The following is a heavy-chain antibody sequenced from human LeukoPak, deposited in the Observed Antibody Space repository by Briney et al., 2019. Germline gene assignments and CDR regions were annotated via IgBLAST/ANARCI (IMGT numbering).Heavy chain of an antibody. V-gene: IGHV3-30-3*01. CDR1: GFPFSFYG. CDR3: ARVNYFFDSGGLLDL. Sequence: GGSLRLSCAASGFPFSFYGFQWVRQAPGKGLEWVALMSFDGSKKYFADSVKGRFTISRDNSKNSLFLQMNSLRHEDTALYYCARVNYFFDSGGLLDLWGQGTLVTVSS. D-gene: IGHD2-15*01. CDR2: MSFDGSKK. J-gene: IGHJ5*02.